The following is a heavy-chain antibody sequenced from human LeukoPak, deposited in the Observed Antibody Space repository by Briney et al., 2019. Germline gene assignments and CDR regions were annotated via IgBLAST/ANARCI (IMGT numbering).Heavy chain of an antibody. CDR1: GYSFTSYW. CDR2: IYPGDSDT. Sequence: GESLKISCKGSGYSFTSYWIGWVRQMPGKGLEWMGIIYPGDSDTRYSPSFQGQVTISADKSISTAYLQRSSLKASDTAMYYCARASSSWTYYFDYWGQGTLVTVSS. D-gene: IGHD6-13*01. CDR3: ARASSSWTYYFDY. V-gene: IGHV5-51*01. J-gene: IGHJ4*02.